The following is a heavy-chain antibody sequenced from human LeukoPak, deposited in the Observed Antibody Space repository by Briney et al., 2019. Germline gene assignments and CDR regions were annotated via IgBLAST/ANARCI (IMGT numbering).Heavy chain of an antibody. V-gene: IGHV1-46*01. CDR2: INPSGGST. J-gene: IGHJ4*02. CDR3: ATYCSSTSCHFDY. D-gene: IGHD2-2*01. CDR1: GYTFSDYY. Sequence: ASVKVSCKASGYTFSDYYMHWVRQAPGQGLEWMGVINPSGGSTRYAQKFQGRVTMTRDMSTSTVDMELSSLRSEDTAVYYCATYCSSTSCHFDYWGQGTLVTVSS.